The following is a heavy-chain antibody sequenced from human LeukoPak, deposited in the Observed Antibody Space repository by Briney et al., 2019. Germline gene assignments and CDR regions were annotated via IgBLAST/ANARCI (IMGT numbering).Heavy chain of an antibody. CDR1: GGSISSSSYY. Sequence: SETLSLTCTASGGSISSSSYYWGWIRQPPGKGLEWIGSIYYSGSTYYNPSLKSRFTISVDTSKNQFSLKLSSVTAADTAVYFCARFGDCSWGSCYMYPPGYWGQGTLVTVSS. J-gene: IGHJ4*02. CDR2: IYYSGST. CDR3: ARFGDCSWGSCYMYPPGY. V-gene: IGHV4-39*01. D-gene: IGHD2-15*01.